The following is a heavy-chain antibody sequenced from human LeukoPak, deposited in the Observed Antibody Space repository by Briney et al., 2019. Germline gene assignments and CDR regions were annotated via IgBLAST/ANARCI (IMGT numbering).Heavy chain of an antibody. J-gene: IGHJ5*02. Sequence: GASVKVSCKASGYTFTSYGISWVRQAPGQGLEWMGWISAYNGNTNYAQKLQGRVTMTTDTSTSTAYMELRSLRSDGTAVYYCARDRPYSSSWNWFDPWGQGTLVTVSS. CDR2: ISAYNGNT. V-gene: IGHV1-18*01. CDR1: GYTFTSYG. CDR3: ARDRPYSSSWNWFDP. D-gene: IGHD6-13*01.